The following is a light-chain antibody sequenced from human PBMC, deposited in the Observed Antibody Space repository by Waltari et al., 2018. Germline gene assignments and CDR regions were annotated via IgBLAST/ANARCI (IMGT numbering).Light chain of an antibody. CDR3: QSYDSSLSAVV. V-gene: IGLV1-40*01. CDR1: SSNIGAGNV. CDR2: GNS. Sequence: QSVLTQPPSVSGAPGQRATISCPGSSSNIGAGNVLHWYQQLPGTAPKLLIYGNSNRPSGVPDRFSGSKSGTSASLAITGLQAEDEADYYCQSYDSSLSAVVFGGGTKLTVL. J-gene: IGLJ2*01.